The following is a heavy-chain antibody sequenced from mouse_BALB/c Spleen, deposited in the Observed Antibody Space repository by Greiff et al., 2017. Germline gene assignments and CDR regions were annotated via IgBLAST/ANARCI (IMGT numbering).Heavy chain of an antibody. V-gene: IGHV5-6-3*01. Sequence: EVKLMESGGGLVQPGGSLKLSCAASGFTFSSYGMSWVRQTPDKRLELVATINSNGGSTYYPDSVKGRFTISRDNAKNTLYLQMSSLKSEDTAMYYCARGGTYYRYDVGIGFAYWGQGTLVTVSA. CDR2: INSNGGST. D-gene: IGHD2-14*01. CDR1: GFTFSSYG. CDR3: ARGGTYYRYDVGIGFAY. J-gene: IGHJ3*01.